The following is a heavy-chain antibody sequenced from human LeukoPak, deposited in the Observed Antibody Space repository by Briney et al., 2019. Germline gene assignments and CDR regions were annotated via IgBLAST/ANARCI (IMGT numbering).Heavy chain of an antibody. D-gene: IGHD3-22*01. CDR1: GFTVSSNY. Sequence: GGSLRLSCAASGFTVSSNYMTWVRQAPGKGLEWVSVIYSNNTTFYADSVKGRFTISRDKTKNTLYLQMNSLRAEDTAVYYCAKGITVMMVAPGYWGQGTLVTVSS. CDR3: AKGITVMMVAPGY. V-gene: IGHV3-53*01. J-gene: IGHJ4*02. CDR2: IYSNNTT.